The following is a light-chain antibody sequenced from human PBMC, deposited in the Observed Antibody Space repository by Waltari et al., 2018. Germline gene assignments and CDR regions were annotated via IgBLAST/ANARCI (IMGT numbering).Light chain of an antibody. V-gene: IGKV3-15*01. CDR1: QSVSRN. CDR2: VAS. J-gene: IGKJ5*01. CDR3: QQYSNRPPIT. Sequence: EIAMTQSPATLSVSPGDRVTLSCRASQSVSRNLAWYQQKPGQVPRLLIYVASTRATGISARFSGSGSGTEFTLTISSLQSEDIAVYFCQQYSNRPPITFGQGTRLEIK.